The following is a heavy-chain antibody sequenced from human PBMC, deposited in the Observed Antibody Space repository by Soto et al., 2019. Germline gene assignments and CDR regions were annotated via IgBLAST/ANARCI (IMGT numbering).Heavy chain of an antibody. Sequence: QITLNESGPPVVRPTETLTLTCRFSGFSLTTSGVGVGWIRQSPGKAPEWLALIYWDDAKRYSASLESRLTITKDTSKNQVVLTVSDLDPTDTATYYCAHRVLRTVFGLVTTTAIYFDFWGQGTPVAVSS. CDR1: GFSLTTSGVG. V-gene: IGHV2-5*02. D-gene: IGHD3-3*01. CDR2: IYWDDAK. J-gene: IGHJ4*02. CDR3: AHRVLRTVFGLVTTTAIYFDF.